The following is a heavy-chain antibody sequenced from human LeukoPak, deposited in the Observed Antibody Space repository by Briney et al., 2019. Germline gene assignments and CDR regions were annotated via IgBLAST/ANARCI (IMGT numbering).Heavy chain of an antibody. Sequence: SETLSLTCIVSGGPISNYYWSWVRQPPGKGLEWIGYIYYIGSTNYNPSLKSRVTMSVDTSKTQFSLKLSSVTAADTAVYYCAGGGGWFDSWGQGTLVTVSS. CDR1: GGPISNYY. D-gene: IGHD3-10*01. CDR2: IYYIGST. CDR3: AGGGGWFDS. V-gene: IGHV4-59*01. J-gene: IGHJ5*01.